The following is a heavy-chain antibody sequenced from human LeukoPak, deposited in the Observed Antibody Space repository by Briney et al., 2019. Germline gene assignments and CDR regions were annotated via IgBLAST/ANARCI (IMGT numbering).Heavy chain of an antibody. CDR1: GGSISSYY. CDR2: IYYSGST. Sequence: PSETLSLTCTVSGGSISSYYWSWIRQPPGKGLEWIGYIYYSGSTNYNPSLKSRVTISVDTSKNQFSLKLSSVTAADTAVYYCARGGWDIVVVPAPYYYYMDVWGKGTTVTVSS. CDR3: ARGGWDIVVVPAPYYYYMDV. J-gene: IGHJ6*03. D-gene: IGHD2-2*01. V-gene: IGHV4-59*01.